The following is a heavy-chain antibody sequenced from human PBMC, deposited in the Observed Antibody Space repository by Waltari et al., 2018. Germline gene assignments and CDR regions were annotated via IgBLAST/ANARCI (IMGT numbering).Heavy chain of an antibody. CDR2: ISGSGGST. CDR1: GFTFSSYA. V-gene: IGHV3-23*04. Sequence: EVQLVESGGGLVQPGGSLRLSCAASGFTFSSYAMSWVRQAPGKGLEWVSAISGSGGSTYYADSVKGRFTISRDNSKNTLYLQMNSLRAEDTAVYYCASTAITMIVVVYHDAFDIWGQGTMVTVSS. CDR3: ASTAITMIVVVYHDAFDI. D-gene: IGHD3-22*01. J-gene: IGHJ3*02.